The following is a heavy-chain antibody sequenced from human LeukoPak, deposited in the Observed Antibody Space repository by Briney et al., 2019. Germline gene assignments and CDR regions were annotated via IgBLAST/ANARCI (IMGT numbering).Heavy chain of an antibody. CDR2: VYPGDSDT. CDR1: GYSLTSYW. V-gene: IGHV5-51*01. D-gene: IGHD6-13*01. CDR3: ARSKVLGIEAALWFDP. J-gene: IGHJ5*02. Sequence: GESLKISCKGSGYSLTSYWIGWVRQMPGKGLEWMGIVYPGDSDTRYSPSFQGQVTISADKSISTAYLQWSSLKALDTAMYYCARSKVLGIEAALWFDPWGQGTLVTVSS.